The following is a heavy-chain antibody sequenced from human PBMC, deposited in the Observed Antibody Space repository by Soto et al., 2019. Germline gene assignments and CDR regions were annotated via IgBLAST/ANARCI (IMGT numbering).Heavy chain of an antibody. CDR1: GGTFSSYA. V-gene: IGHV1-69*01. J-gene: IGHJ4*02. CDR3: ARVGHCSGGSCYAGNDY. CDR2: IIPIFGTA. D-gene: IGHD2-15*01. Sequence: QVQLVQSGAEVKKPGSSVKVSCKASGGTFSSYAISWVRQAPGQGLEWMGGIIPIFGTANYAQKFQGRVTITADESTSTAYMELSSVRSEDTAVYYCARVGHCSGGSCYAGNDYWGQGTLVTVSS.